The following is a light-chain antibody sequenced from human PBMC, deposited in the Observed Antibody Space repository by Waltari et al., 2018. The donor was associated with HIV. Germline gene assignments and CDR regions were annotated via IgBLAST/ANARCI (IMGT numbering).Light chain of an antibody. CDR2: GAS. CDR3: QQYYAWPLT. J-gene: IGKJ4*01. CDR1: QSASSS. Sequence: EIVMTQSPATLSVSPGERATLSRRASQSASSSLAWYQQKPGQAPRLLIYGASTRATGIPTRFSGSGSGTEFTLTISSPQSEDFAVYYCQQYYAWPLTFGGGTKVEVK. V-gene: IGKV3-15*01.